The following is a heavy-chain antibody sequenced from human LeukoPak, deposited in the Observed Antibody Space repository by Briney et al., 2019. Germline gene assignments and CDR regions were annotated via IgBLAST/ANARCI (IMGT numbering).Heavy chain of an antibody. CDR2: INHSEST. V-gene: IGHV4-34*01. CDR3: ARGPRITIFGVVNRVDY. CDR1: GGSFSGYY. D-gene: IGHD3-3*01. J-gene: IGHJ4*02. Sequence: PSETLSLTCAVYGGSFSGYYWSWIRQPPGKGLEWIGEINHSESTNYNPSLKSRVTISVDTSKNQFSLKLSSVTAADTAVYYCARGPRITIFGVVNRVDYWGQGTLVTVSS.